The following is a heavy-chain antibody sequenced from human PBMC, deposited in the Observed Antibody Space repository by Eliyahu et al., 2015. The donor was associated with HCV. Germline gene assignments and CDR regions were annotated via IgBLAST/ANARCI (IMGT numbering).Heavy chain of an antibody. Sequence: QVQLVESGGGVVQPGRSRGLSCAASGFXXXXXGVHWVRQTPGKGLEWVAVISHDGSNKYYVDFVKGRFTISRDNSKNTVDLQMNSLRAEDTAVYYCAREIRVRIIPPYYYGMDVWGQGTTVTVSS. CDR3: AREIRVRIIPPYYYGMDV. CDR1: GFXXXXXG. D-gene: IGHD2-15*01. V-gene: IGHV3-30*03. CDR2: ISHDGSNK. J-gene: IGHJ6*02.